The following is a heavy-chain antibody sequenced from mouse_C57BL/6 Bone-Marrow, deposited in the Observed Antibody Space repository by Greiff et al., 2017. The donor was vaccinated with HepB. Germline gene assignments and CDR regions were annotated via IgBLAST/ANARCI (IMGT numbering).Heavy chain of an antibody. V-gene: IGHV14-4*01. CDR1: GFNIKDDY. D-gene: IGHD2-4*01. CDR2: IDPENGDT. CDR3: TKGGDYAGFAY. Sequence: VHVKQSGAELVRPGASVKLSCTASGFNIKDDYMHWVKQRPEQGLEWIGWIDPENGDTEYASKFQGKATITADTSSNTAYLQLSSLTSEDTAVYYCTKGGDYAGFAYWGQGTLVTVSA. J-gene: IGHJ3*01.